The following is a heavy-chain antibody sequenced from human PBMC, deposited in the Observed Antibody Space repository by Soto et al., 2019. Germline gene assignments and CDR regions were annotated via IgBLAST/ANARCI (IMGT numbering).Heavy chain of an antibody. Sequence: SETLSLTCTVSGGSISSGDYYWSWIRQPPGKGLEWIGYIYYSGSTYYNPSLKSRVTISLDTSKNQFSLKLSSVTAADTAVYYCARDGSSIAVRRFDYWGQGTLVTVSS. CDR2: IYYSGST. J-gene: IGHJ4*02. CDR1: GGSISSGDYY. V-gene: IGHV4-30-4*01. CDR3: ARDGSSIAVRRFDY. D-gene: IGHD6-6*01.